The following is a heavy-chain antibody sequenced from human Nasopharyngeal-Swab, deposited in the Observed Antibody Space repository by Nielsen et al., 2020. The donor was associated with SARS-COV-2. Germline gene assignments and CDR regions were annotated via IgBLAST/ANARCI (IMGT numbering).Heavy chain of an antibody. CDR2: INTDGRRT. V-gene: IGHV3-74*01. D-gene: IGHD4-23*01. CDR1: GFSFSTFW. J-gene: IGHJ4*02. Sequence: ETLPLTCAASGFSFSTFWMHWVRQVPGEGLVWVSRINTDGRRTNYAESVKGRFTISRDNVKNMLYLQMNNLRPEDTAVYYCARDLGGFGGYWGQGTLATVSS. CDR3: ARDLGGFGGY.